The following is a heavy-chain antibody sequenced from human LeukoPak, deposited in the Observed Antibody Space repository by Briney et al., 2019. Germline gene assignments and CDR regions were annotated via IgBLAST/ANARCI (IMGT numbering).Heavy chain of an antibody. Sequence: GGSLRLSCAASGFTFSTYEMNWVRQAPGKGLEWVSTISGSSGNTYYADSVKGRFTISRDNSKNTLYLQINSLRAEDTAVYYCARAAGANDAFDIWGQGTMVTVSS. CDR1: GFTFSTYE. V-gene: IGHV3-23*01. D-gene: IGHD1-26*01. J-gene: IGHJ3*02. CDR3: ARAAGANDAFDI. CDR2: ISGSSGNT.